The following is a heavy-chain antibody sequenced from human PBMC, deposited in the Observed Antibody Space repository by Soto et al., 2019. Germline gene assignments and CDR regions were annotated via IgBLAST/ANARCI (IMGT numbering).Heavy chain of an antibody. CDR1: GGSISRYY. V-gene: IGHV4-59*01. CDR3: ARDLWGYCGTDCYPLDV. D-gene: IGHD2-21*02. J-gene: IGHJ6*02. Sequence: QVQLQESGPGLVKPSETLSLTCTVSGGSISRYYWSWIRQPPGQGLEWIGYRYNTGSTVYNPPFKSRVTISVDPSKKQFSLKLNSVTAADTAVYYCARDLWGYCGTDCYPLDVWGQGTTVTVSS. CDR2: RYNTGST.